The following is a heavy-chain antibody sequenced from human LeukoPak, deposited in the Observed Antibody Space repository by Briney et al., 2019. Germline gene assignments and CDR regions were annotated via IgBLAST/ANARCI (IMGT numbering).Heavy chain of an antibody. CDR1: RFTFSSYA. CDR3: ARDCSASSSDYYPLGY. J-gene: IGHJ4*02. D-gene: IGHD3-22*01. Sequence: PGGSLRLSCAASRFTFSSYAMSWVRQAPGKGLEWVSAISASGGSTYYADSVKGRFTISRDNSKNTLYLQMNSLRVEDTAVYFCARDCSASSSDYYPLGYWGQGTLVTVSS. CDR2: ISASGGST. V-gene: IGHV3-23*01.